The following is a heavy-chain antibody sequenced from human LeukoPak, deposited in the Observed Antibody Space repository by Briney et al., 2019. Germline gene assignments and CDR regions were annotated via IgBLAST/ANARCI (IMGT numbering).Heavy chain of an antibody. J-gene: IGHJ4*02. V-gene: IGHV1-46*01. Sequence: GASVKVSCKASGYTFTSYYMHWVRQAPGQGLEWMGIINPSGGSTSYAQKFQGRVTMTRDTSTSTVCMQLSSMRSEDTAVYYCARESVLGYNSVYYFDYWGQGTLVTVSS. D-gene: IGHD5-24*01. CDR3: ARESVLGYNSVYYFDY. CDR2: INPSGGST. CDR1: GYTFTSYY.